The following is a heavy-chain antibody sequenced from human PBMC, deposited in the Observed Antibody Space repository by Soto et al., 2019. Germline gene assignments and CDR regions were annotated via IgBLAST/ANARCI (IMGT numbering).Heavy chain of an antibody. J-gene: IGHJ4*02. CDR1: GGSIISGYS. D-gene: IGHD1-26*01. V-gene: IGHV4-30-2*01. Sequence: PSETLSLTCVVSGGSIISGYSWSWIRQPPGKGLEWIGYMYHSGSTDYNPSLRSRVTISVDRSKNRFSLKLSSVTAADTAVYYCARETTGSYYLDYWGQGTLVTVSS. CDR3: ARETTGSYYLDY. CDR2: MYHSGST.